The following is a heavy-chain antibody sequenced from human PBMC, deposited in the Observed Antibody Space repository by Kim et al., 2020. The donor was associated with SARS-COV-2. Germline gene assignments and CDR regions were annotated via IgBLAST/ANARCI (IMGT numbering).Heavy chain of an antibody. CDR3: AREVGGYSYGLDY. Sequence: YAQKFQGRVNMTRDTYTSTVEMELSSMRSEATAVYYCAREVGGYSYGLDYWGQGTLVTVSS. J-gene: IGHJ4*02. D-gene: IGHD5-18*01. V-gene: IGHV1-46*01.